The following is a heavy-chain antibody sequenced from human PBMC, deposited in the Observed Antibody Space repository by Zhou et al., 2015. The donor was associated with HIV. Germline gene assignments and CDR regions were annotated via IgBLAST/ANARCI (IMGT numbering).Heavy chain of an antibody. CDR3: TSAPNYHDSPLYYYYMDV. CDR2: IKSDGSIT. CDR1: GFTFGSYW. D-gene: IGHD5-24*01. J-gene: IGHJ6*03. Sequence: EMQLTESGGGLVQPGGSLRLSCEASGFTFGSYWMHWVRQVPGRGLDWVARIKSDGSITSYSDSVKGRFTISRDNSKSTLFLQMSSLRPEDSAVYYCTSAPNYHDSPLYYYYMDVWGKGTTVTVSS. V-gene: IGHV3-74*03.